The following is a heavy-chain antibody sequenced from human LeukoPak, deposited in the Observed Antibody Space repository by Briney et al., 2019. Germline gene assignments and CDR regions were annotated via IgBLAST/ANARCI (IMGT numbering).Heavy chain of an antibody. J-gene: IGHJ6*01. Sequence: GGSLRLSCEASGFTFSSYAMSWVRQAPGKGLEWMAGIRGSCNRTYYRDSVTGWFSISRYNSKITLFMQMNSRRAEDTDVYFCAQNLYGDGGSCYPSALGMDVWGPRTTVTVS. CDR1: GFTFSSYA. CDR2: IRGSCNRT. V-gene: IGHV3-23*01. D-gene: IGHD2-15*01. CDR3: AQNLYGDGGSCYPSALGMDV.